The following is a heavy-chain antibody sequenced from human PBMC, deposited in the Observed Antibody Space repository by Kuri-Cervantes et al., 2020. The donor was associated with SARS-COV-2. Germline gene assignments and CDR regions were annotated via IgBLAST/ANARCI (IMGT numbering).Heavy chain of an antibody. Sequence: ASVKVSCNASGYTFTGYYTHWVRQAPGQGLEWMGWINPNSGGTNYAQKFQGWVTMTRDTSISTAYMELSRLRSDDTAVYYCARDERGYSSNWFDPWGQGTLVTVSS. D-gene: IGHD6-13*01. CDR2: INPNSGGT. J-gene: IGHJ5*02. CDR3: ARDERGYSSNWFDP. CDR1: GYTFTGYY. V-gene: IGHV1-2*04.